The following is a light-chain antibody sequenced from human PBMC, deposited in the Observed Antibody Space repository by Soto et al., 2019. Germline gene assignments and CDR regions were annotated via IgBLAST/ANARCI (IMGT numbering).Light chain of an antibody. V-gene: IGKV1-39*01. Sequence: DIQMTQSPSSLSASVGDRVTITCRASQSISSYLNWYQQKPGKAPKLLIYAASSLQSGVPSRFSGCRSGTDFTLTISSLQPEDFATYYCQQSYSAPFTFGPGTKVH. CDR1: QSISSY. CDR2: AAS. J-gene: IGKJ3*01. CDR3: QQSYSAPFT.